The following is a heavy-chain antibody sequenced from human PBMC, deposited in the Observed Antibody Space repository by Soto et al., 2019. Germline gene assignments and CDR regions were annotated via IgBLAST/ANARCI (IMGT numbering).Heavy chain of an antibody. CDR1: GGSRGTYY. CDR3: ERRTTRPEYFVC. CDR2: VYYTAGT. Sequence: SATLSLTCTGSGGSRGTYYWTWLRQPPGQGLEWIGYVYYTAGTNYNPSLESRATVSVDTSNSQLSLEPSYVGAAHTAVSCCERRTTRPEYFVCWGPGSLVTVS. D-gene: IGHD1-1*01. V-gene: IGHV4-59*01. J-gene: IGHJ4*02.